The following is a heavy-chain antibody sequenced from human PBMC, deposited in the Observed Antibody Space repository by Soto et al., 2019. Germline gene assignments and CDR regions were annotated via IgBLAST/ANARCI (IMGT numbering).Heavy chain of an antibody. CDR1: GGSISSSSYY. Sequence: SETLSLTCTVSGGSISSSSYYWGWIRQPPGTGLEWIGEINHSGSTNYNPSLKSRVTISVDTSKNQFSLKLTSVTAADTAVYYCARDKITGLFDCWGQGTLVTVS. V-gene: IGHV4-39*07. D-gene: IGHD2-8*02. CDR3: ARDKITGLFDC. J-gene: IGHJ4*02. CDR2: INHSGST.